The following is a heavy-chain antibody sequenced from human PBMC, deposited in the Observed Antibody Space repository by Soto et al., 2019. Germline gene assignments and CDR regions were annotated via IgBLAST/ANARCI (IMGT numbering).Heavy chain of an antibody. J-gene: IGHJ1*01. D-gene: IGHD3-22*01. V-gene: IGHV4-39*01. CDR3: ARLQIDDSTAARTPSFHP. CDR2: MYYNGNT. CDR1: GGSFTSTNYF. Sequence: QLQESGPGLVKPSETLSITCTVSGGSFTSTNYFWGWIRQPPGKGLEWIGYMYYNGNTFYSPSIRSRVATSVDTSDRQFSLDLSSVTAADTAMYYCARLQIDDSTAARTPSFHPWGLGAMVTVSS.